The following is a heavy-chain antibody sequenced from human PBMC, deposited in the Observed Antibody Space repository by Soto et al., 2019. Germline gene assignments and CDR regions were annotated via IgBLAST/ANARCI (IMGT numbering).Heavy chain of an antibody. CDR1: GYTFTNFG. CDR2: ISAYNGNT. Sequence: QVQLVQSGAEVKKPGASVKVSCKASGYTFTNFGISWVRQAPGQGLEWIGWISAYNGNTNYAQNLQGRVTMTTDTSTSTGYMELRSMRSDDTAVYYCVRGGTPIDYWGQGTLVTVSS. J-gene: IGHJ4*02. D-gene: IGHD3-16*01. CDR3: VRGGTPIDY. V-gene: IGHV1-18*01.